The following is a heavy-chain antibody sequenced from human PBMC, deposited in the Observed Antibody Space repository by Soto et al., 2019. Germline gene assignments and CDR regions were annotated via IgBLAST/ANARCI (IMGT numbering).Heavy chain of an antibody. D-gene: IGHD4-17*01. CDR3: AGSPGTDYGEDWFDP. V-gene: IGHV3-33*01. CDR2: IWYDGSNK. Sequence: PGGSLRLSCAASGFTFSNYGMHWVRQAPGKGLEWVAVIWYDGSNKYYADSVKGRFTISRDNSKNTLYLQMNSLRAEDTAVYYCAGSPGTDYGEDWFDPWGQGTLVTVSS. CDR1: GFTFSNYG. J-gene: IGHJ5*02.